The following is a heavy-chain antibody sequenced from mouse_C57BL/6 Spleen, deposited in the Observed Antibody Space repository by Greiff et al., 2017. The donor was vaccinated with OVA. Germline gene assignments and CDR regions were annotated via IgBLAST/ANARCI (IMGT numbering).Heavy chain of an antibody. D-gene: IGHD2-4*01. Sequence: VQLQQSGPELVKPGASVKISCKASGYSFTSYYIHWVKQRPGQGLEWIGWIYPGSGNTKYNEKFKGKATLTADTSSSTAYMQLSSLTSEDSAVYYCARSKDYDGPYCDYWGQGTTLTVSS. V-gene: IGHV1-66*01. CDR2: IYPGSGNT. CDR1: GYSFTSYY. CDR3: ARSKDYDGPYCDY. J-gene: IGHJ2*01.